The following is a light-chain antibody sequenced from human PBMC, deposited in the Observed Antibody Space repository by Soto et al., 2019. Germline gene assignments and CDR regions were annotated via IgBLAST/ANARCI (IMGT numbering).Light chain of an antibody. J-gene: IGKJ1*01. Sequence: DIQMTQSPSTLSASVGDRVTITCRASQSISPSLAWYQQKPGKAPKLLIFDASNLESGVPSRFSGSGSGTEFTLTISSLQPDAFATYYRLHYHTYRTFGLGTKVDIX. CDR2: DAS. CDR1: QSISPS. V-gene: IGKV1-5*01. CDR3: LHYHTYRT.